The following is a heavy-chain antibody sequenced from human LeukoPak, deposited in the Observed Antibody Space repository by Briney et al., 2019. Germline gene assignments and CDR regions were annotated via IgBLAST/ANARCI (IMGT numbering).Heavy chain of an antibody. CDR3: GRDALVGYLSFYYMDV. CDR1: GGPIISHY. J-gene: IGHJ6*03. CDR2: ISNSGTT. Sequence: SETLSLTCTVSGGPIISHYWTWIRQSPVKGLEWIGDISNSGTTSYNPSLKSRVTISIDTSKNQFSLKLSSVTAADTAVYYCGRDALVGYLSFYYMDVWGKGTTVTVSS. V-gene: IGHV4-59*11. D-gene: IGHD2-15*01.